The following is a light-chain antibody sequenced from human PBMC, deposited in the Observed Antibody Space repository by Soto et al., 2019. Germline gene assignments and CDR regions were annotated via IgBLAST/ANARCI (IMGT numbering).Light chain of an antibody. V-gene: IGLV1-36*01. Sequence: QSVLTQPPSVSEAPRQRVTISCSGSSSNIGNNAVNWYQQLPGKAPKLLIYYDDLLTSGVSDRFSGSKSGTSASLAISGLQSEDAADYYCAAWDGSLKGVVFGGGTKLTVL. J-gene: IGLJ2*01. CDR2: YDD. CDR1: SSNIGNNA. CDR3: AAWDGSLKGVV.